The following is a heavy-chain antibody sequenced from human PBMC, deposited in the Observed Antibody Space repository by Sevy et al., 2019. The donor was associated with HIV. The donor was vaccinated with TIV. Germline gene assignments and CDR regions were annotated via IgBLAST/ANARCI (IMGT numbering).Heavy chain of an antibody. CDR2: ISSSSADI. CDR1: GFTFSNYN. J-gene: IGHJ3*02. D-gene: IGHD1-26*01. CDR3: ARDLLVGSTYVFDI. Sequence: GGSLRLSCAASGFTFSNYNMNWVRQAPGEGLKWVSSISSSSADIYYTDSVKGRFTVSRDNSRKSLFLQMNGLIAEDTALYYCARDLLVGSTYVFDIWGRGTMVTVSS. V-gene: IGHV3-21*01.